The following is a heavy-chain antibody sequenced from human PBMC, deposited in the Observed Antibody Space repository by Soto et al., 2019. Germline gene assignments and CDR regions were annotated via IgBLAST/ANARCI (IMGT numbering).Heavy chain of an antibody. J-gene: IGHJ4*02. D-gene: IGHD3-22*01. V-gene: IGHV3-23*01. CDR2: ISNSGDST. CDR3: ARDYYKYYDSSGYYRSPAY. CDR1: GFTFSNYA. Sequence: GGSLRLSCAASGFTFSNYAMNWVRQAPGKGLEWVSTISNSGDSTYYADSVKGRFIISRDNSKNTLFLQMNSLRAEDTAVYYCARDYYKYYDSSGYYRSPAYWGQGTLVTVSS.